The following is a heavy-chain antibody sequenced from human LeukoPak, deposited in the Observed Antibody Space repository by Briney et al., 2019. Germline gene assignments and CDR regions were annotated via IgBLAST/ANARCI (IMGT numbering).Heavy chain of an antibody. Sequence: PGGSLRLSCAASGFTFSDYYMSWIRQAPGKGLEWVSYISSSGSTIYYADSVKGRFTISRDNAKNSLYLQMNSLRVEDTALYYCARGIRFLEWLSGFDYWGQGILVTVSS. V-gene: IGHV3-11*01. J-gene: IGHJ4*02. CDR2: ISSSGSTI. D-gene: IGHD3-3*01. CDR3: ARGIRFLEWLSGFDY. CDR1: GFTFSDYY.